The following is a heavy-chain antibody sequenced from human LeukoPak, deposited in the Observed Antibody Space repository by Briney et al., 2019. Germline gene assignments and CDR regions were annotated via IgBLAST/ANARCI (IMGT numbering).Heavy chain of an antibody. Sequence: SETLSLTCTVSGGSISSSSYYWGWIRQPPGKGLVWIGSIYYSGSSYYNPSLKSRVTISVDTSKNQFSLKLSSVTAADTAVYYCARQNDCGDSLYYFDYWGQGNLVTVSS. CDR1: GGSISSSSYY. V-gene: IGHV4-39*01. D-gene: IGHD4-17*01. CDR2: IYYSGSS. J-gene: IGHJ4*02. CDR3: ARQNDCGDSLYYFDY.